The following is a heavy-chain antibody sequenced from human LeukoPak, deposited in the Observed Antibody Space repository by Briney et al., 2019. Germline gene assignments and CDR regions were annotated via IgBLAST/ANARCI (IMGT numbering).Heavy chain of an antibody. V-gene: IGHV3-33*06. Sequence: QPGRFLRLSCAASGFTFSSYGMHWVRQAPGKGLEWVAVIWYDGSNKYYADSVKGRFTISRDNSKNTLYLQMNSLRAEDTAVYYCAKSTLNYYDSSGHDAFDIWGQGTMVTVSS. D-gene: IGHD3-22*01. CDR3: AKSTLNYYDSSGHDAFDI. CDR1: GFTFSSYG. J-gene: IGHJ3*02. CDR2: IWYDGSNK.